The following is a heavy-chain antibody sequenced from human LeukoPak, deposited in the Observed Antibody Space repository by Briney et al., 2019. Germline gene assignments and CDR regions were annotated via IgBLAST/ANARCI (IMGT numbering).Heavy chain of an antibody. CDR3: ARGRIQLWSKPFDY. J-gene: IGHJ4*02. V-gene: IGHV1-2*02. Sequence: ASVKVSCKASGYTFTGYYMHWVRQAPGQGLERMGWINPNSGGTNYAQKFQGRVTMTRDTSISTAYMELSRLRSDDTAAYYCARGRIQLWSKPFDYWGQGTLVTVSS. CDR1: GYTFTGYY. CDR2: INPNSGGT. D-gene: IGHD5-18*01.